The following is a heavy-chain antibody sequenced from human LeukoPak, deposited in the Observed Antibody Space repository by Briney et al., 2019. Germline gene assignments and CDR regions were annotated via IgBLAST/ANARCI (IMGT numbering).Heavy chain of an antibody. CDR3: ARDRVAEVLRAAAGTWFDP. V-gene: IGHV4-4*02. CDR1: GGSISSSNW. Sequence: SETLSLTCAVSGGSISSSNWWSWVRQPPGKGLEWIGEIYHSGSTNYNPSLKSRVTISVDKSKNQFSLKLSSVTAADTAVYYCARDRVAEVLRAAAGTWFDPWGQGTLVTVSS. D-gene: IGHD6-13*01. CDR2: IYHSGST. J-gene: IGHJ5*02.